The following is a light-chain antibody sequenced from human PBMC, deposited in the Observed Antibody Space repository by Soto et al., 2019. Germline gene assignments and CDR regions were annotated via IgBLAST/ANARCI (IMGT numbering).Light chain of an antibody. CDR3: QQYANAPLT. CDR2: HAS. Sequence: EIVLTQSPDTLSLSPGERATLSCGASQSVGRSYLAWYQQKPGLAPRLLIYHASTRATGIPDRFSGSGSGTDFTLTISRPEPEDFAVYYCQQYANAPLTFGGGTKVEI. V-gene: IGKV3D-20*01. CDR1: QSVGRSY. J-gene: IGKJ4*01.